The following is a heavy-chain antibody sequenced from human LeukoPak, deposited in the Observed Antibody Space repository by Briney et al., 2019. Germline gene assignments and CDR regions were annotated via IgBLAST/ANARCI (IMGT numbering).Heavy chain of an antibody. CDR1: GGSFSGYY. V-gene: IGHV4-34*01. D-gene: IGHD3-10*01. CDR3: ARSTPITMVRGVTVDY. CDR2: INHSGST. Sequence: SETLSLTCAVYGGSFSGYYWSWIRQPPGKGLEWIGEINHSGSTNYNPSLKSRVTISADTSKNQFSLKLSSVTAADTAVYYCARSTPITMVRGVTVDYWGQGTLVTVSS. J-gene: IGHJ4*02.